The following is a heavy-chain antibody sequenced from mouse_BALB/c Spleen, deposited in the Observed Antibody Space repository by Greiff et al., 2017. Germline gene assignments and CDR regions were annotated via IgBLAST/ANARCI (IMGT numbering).Heavy chain of an antibody. CDR3: ARDRGGYYERGAMDY. V-gene: IGHV2-9*02. D-gene: IGHD2-3*01. Sequence: QVQLKESGPGLVAPSQSLSITCTVSGFSLTSYGVHWVRQPPGKGLEWLGVIWAGGSTNYNSALMSRLSISKDNSKSQVFLKMNSLQTDDTAMYYCARDRGGYYERGAMDYWGQGTSVTVSS. J-gene: IGHJ4*01. CDR1: GFSLTSYG. CDR2: IWAGGST.